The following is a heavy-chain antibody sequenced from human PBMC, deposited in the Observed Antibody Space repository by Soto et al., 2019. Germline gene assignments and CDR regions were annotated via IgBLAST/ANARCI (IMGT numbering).Heavy chain of an antibody. CDR1: GFSFGSFP. D-gene: IGHD4-17*01. CDR3: ARDGTFGHYGDTSTYYLDY. J-gene: IGHJ4*02. V-gene: IGHV3-48*02. Sequence: EVQLVESGGGFLRPGESLRLSCEVSGFSFGSFPMNWVRQAPGRGLEWVSYISSLGNTINYADSVRCRFSVSRDNGKNTRYLQMDSLRDEDTAVYFGARDGTFGHYGDTSTYYLDYWGQGTQVTVSS. CDR2: ISSLGNTI.